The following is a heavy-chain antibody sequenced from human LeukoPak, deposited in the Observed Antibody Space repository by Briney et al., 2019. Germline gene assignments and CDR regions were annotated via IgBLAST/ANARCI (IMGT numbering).Heavy chain of an antibody. CDR3: ARGGTFGEPFSRS. CDR2: INQGGIT. Sequence: PSDTLSLTYAVYAGSLSGFYWTWIRQPPGKRLEWIGEINQGGITNFSPSLTSRMVISVDTTKKQFSLILNSVTAADTAVYYCARGGTFGEPFSRSWGQGTLVTVSS. CDR1: AGSLSGFY. J-gene: IGHJ4*02. V-gene: IGHV4-34*01. D-gene: IGHD3-10*01.